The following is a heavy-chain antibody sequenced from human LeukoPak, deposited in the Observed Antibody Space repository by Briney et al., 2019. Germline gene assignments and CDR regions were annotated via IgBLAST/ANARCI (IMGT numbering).Heavy chain of an antibody. J-gene: IGHJ5*02. V-gene: IGHV5-51*01. CDR1: GYSFTSYW. Sequence: GESLKISCKGSGYSFTSYWIGWVRQMPGKGLEWMGIIFPGDSDTRYSPSFQGQVTISADKSISTAYLQWSSLKASDTAMYYCARGSGYCSSTSCHNWFAPWGQGTLVTVSS. D-gene: IGHD2-2*01. CDR2: IFPGDSDT. CDR3: ARGSGYCSSTSCHNWFAP.